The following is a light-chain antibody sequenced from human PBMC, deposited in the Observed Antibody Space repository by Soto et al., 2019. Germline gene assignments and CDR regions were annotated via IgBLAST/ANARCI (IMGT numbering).Light chain of an antibody. J-gene: IGLJ2*01. CDR3: QTLATGIHG. V-gene: IGLV4-69*01. Sequence: QLVLTQSPSASASLGASVKLTCTLTSGHSSYAIAWHQQQPEKGPRYLMKLNSDGSHTKGDGIPDRFSGSSSGAERYLTISSLQSDGEADYYSQTLATGIHGFGGGTKLPVL. CDR1: SGHSSYA. CDR2: LNSDGSH.